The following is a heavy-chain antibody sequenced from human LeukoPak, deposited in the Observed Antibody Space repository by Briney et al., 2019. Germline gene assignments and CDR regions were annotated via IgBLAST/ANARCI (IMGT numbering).Heavy chain of an antibody. CDR2: INHSGST. D-gene: IGHD3-10*01. Sequence: SETLSLTCAVYGGSFSDNYWTWIRQPPGKGLEWIGEINHSGSTNYNPSLKSRVTISVDTSKNQLFLKLSSVTAADTAVYYCARHGSPVYYFGSGAFDYWGQGTLVTVSS. V-gene: IGHV4-34*01. J-gene: IGHJ4*02. CDR3: ARHGSPVYYFGSGAFDY. CDR1: GGSFSDNY.